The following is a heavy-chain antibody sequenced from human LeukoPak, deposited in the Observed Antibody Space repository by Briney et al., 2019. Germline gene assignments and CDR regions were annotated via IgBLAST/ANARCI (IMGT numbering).Heavy chain of an antibody. CDR3: ARLPGDGYDDY. V-gene: IGHV1-46*01. J-gene: IGHJ4*02. D-gene: IGHD5-24*01. Sequence: SVTVSFKASGYTFTIYYMHWVRQAPGQGLEWMGIINLSGGSTSYLQKFQGRVTITRDTSTSTVYMELSSLRSEDTAVYYCARLPGDGYDDYWGQGTLVTVSS. CDR2: INLSGGST. CDR1: GYTFTIYY.